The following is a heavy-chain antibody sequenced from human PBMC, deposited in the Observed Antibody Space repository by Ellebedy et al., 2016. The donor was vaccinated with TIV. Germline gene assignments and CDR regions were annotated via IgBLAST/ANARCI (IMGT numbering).Heavy chain of an antibody. CDR2: ITYSGYT. D-gene: IGHD3-22*01. CDR3: ARGPLVSWESDSSGYYYYYYYGMDV. J-gene: IGHJ6*02. V-gene: IGHV4-59*12. CDR1: GGSISSYY. Sequence: SETLSLTCTVSGGSISSYYWSWIRQPPGKGLEWIGYITYSGYTTYNPSLKSRVTISVDTSKNQFSLKLSSVTAADTAVYYCARGPLVSWESDSSGYYYYYYYGMDVWGQGTTVTVSS.